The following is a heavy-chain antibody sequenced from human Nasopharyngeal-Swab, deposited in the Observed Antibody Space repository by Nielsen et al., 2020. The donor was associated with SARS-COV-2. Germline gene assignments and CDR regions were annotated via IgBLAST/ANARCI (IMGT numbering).Heavy chain of an antibody. V-gene: IGHV4-34*01. J-gene: IGHJ4*02. Sequence: SQTLSLTCAVYGGSFSDSPWSWLRLLPGKGLAWIGEINHRGGTAYRSSLKSRVSISVDTSKNQFSLELRSVTVADTAVYFCARGPDQFHSFDSWDQGRLVTVSS. D-gene: IGHD2-2*01. CDR1: GGSFSDSP. CDR2: INHRGGT. CDR3: ARGPDQFHSFDS.